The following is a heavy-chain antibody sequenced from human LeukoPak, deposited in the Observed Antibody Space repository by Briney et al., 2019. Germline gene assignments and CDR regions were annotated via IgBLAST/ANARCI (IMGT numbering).Heavy chain of an antibody. J-gene: IGHJ4*02. CDR1: GYTFSSYD. D-gene: IGHD2-2*01. V-gene: IGHV1-8*01. CDR3: ARGFRYCSSTSCSYYFDY. Sequence: GASVKVSCKASGYTFSSYDINWVRQATGQGLEWMGWMNPHSSNTGYTQKFQGRVTMTRNTSISTAYMELSSLRSEDTAVYYCARGFRYCSSTSCSYYFDYWGQGTLVTVSS. CDR2: MNPHSSNT.